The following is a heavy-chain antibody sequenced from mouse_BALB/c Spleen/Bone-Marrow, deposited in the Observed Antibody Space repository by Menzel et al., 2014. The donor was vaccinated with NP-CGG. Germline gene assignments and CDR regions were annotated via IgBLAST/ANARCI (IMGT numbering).Heavy chain of an antibody. Sequence: EVQLVESGGGLVKPGGSLKLSCTASGFAFSSCDMSWVRQTPEKRLEWVATITSGGGNTYYPDGVKGRFTISRDNARNTLYLQMSSLRSEDTALYCGARVWDWFAYWGQGTLVTVSA. D-gene: IGHD4-1*01. CDR1: GFAFSSCD. J-gene: IGHJ3*01. V-gene: IGHV5-9*02. CDR2: ITSGGGNT. CDR3: ARVWDWFAY.